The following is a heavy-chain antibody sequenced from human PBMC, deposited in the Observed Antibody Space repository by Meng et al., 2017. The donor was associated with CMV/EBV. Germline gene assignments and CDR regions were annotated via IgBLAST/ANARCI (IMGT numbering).Heavy chain of an antibody. J-gene: IGHJ5*02. CDR2: IKSNTDGGTT. Sequence: TFSASAMHWVRQASGKGLEWVGRIKSNTDGGTTDYAAPVKRRFTISRDDSKNTLYLQMNSLKTEDTAVYYCTTVRITMVRGVPWFDPWGQGTLVTVSS. V-gene: IGHV3-15*01. D-gene: IGHD3-10*01. CDR1: TFSASA. CDR3: TTVRITMVRGVPWFDP.